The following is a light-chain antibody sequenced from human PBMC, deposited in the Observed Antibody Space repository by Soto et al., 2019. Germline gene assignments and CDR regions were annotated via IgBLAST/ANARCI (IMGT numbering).Light chain of an antibody. CDR2: SNN. Sequence: QSVLTQPPSASGTPGQRVTISCSGSSSNIGSNYGYWYQQLPGTAPKLLIYSNNQRPSGVPDRFSGSKSGTSAALAISGLRSEDEADYYCAAWDDALGVWVFGGGTKVTVL. CDR3: AAWDDALGVWV. CDR1: SSNIGSNY. V-gene: IGLV1-47*02. J-gene: IGLJ3*02.